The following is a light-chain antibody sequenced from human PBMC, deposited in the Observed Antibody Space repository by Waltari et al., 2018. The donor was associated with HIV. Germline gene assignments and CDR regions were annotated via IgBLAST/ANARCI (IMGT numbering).Light chain of an antibody. CDR2: GAS. CDR3: QKYTNWPPT. CDR1: QSVSSN. J-gene: IGKJ1*01. V-gene: IGKV3-15*01. Sequence: IVMTQSPPTLSVAPGERATLSYSASQSVSSNLAWYQQKPGEAPRLLIYGASTRGTCIPARFCGSGSGTEFTLTISSMQSEDFAVYYCQKYTNWPPTFGQGTKVEIK.